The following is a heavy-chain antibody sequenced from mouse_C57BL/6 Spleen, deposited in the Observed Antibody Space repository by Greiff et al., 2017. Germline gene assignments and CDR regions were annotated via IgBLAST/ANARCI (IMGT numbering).Heavy chain of an antibody. D-gene: IGHD2-3*01. CDR1: GYTFTNYW. CDR3: AREGLLLYAMDD. J-gene: IGHJ4*01. CDR2: IYPGGGYT. Sequence: QRESGAELVRPGTSVKMSCKASGYTFTNYWIGWAKQRPGHGLEWIGDIYPGGGYTNYNEKFKGKATLTADKSSSTAYMQFSSLTSEDSAIYYCAREGLLLYAMDDWGQGTSVTVSS. V-gene: IGHV1-63*01.